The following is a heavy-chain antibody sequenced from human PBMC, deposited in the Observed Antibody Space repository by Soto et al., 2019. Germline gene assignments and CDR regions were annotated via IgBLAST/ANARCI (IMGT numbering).Heavy chain of an antibody. CDR2: IYDNGGA. J-gene: IGHJ4*02. CDR3: ARVKGGTTRRAFDS. CDR1: GDSISSGGYY. Sequence: TLSLTCTVSGDSISSGGYYWSWIRQHPGQGLEWIGYIYDNGGAYYSPSLRGRVVISVDKSANQFSLRLNSVTAADTAVYYCARVKGGTTRRAFDSWGQGTLVTVSS. D-gene: IGHD1-7*01. V-gene: IGHV4-31*03.